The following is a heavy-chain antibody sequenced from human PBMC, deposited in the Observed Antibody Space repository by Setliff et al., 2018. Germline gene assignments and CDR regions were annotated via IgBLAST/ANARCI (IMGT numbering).Heavy chain of an antibody. J-gene: IGHJ6*03. CDR1: GFTFSSYA. V-gene: IGHV3-30*10. CDR2: ISFDGSNE. CDR3: ARPTSAGRLWYMDV. D-gene: IGHD1-26*01. Sequence: GGSLRLSCAASGFTFSSYAMHWVRQAPGKSLEWVAVISFDGSNESYTDSVKGRFTISRDNSENTLYLQMNSLRSDETAVYYCARPTSAGRLWYMDVWGTGTTVTVSS.